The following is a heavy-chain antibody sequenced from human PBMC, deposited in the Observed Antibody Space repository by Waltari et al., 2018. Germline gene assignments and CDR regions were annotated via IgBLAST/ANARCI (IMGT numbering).Heavy chain of an antibody. CDR1: GFTFSNYA. Sequence: EVQLVESGGGLVQPGGSLRLSCAASGFTFSNYAMSWVRQAPGKGLEWVSAISGSGGNTDYAESGKGRFTISRDNSKNTVYLQMNSLRAEDTAVYYCAKSDRFGGVVVGFDYWGQGTLVTVSS. V-gene: IGHV3-23*04. CDR3: AKSDRFGGVVVGFDY. D-gene: IGHD3-16*02. CDR2: ISGSGGNT. J-gene: IGHJ4*02.